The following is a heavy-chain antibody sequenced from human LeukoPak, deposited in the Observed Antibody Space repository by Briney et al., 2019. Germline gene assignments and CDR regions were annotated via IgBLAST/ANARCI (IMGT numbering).Heavy chain of an antibody. V-gene: IGHV3-23*01. CDR2: ISGSGGTT. J-gene: IGHJ4*02. CDR3: ATEYGSGFPLFDY. Sequence: GGSLRLSCTASGFTFSSYAMSWVRQAPGKGLEWVSAISGSGGTTYYADSVKGRFTISRDRSKNTLYLQMNSLRAEDTALYYCATEYGSGFPLFDYWGQGTLVTVSS. D-gene: IGHD3-10*01. CDR1: GFTFSSYA.